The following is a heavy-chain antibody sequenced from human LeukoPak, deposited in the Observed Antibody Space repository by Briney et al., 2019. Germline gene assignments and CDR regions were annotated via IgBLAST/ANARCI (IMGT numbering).Heavy chain of an antibody. D-gene: IGHD3-10*01. Sequence: GASVKVSCKASGYTFTSYDINWVRQATGQGLEWMGWMNPNSGNTGYAQKFQGRVTMTRNTSISTAYMELSSLRSEDTAVYYCARGGYYGSGNDFGFDPWGQGTLVTVSS. J-gene: IGHJ5*02. CDR1: GYTFTSYD. V-gene: IGHV1-8*01. CDR3: ARGGYYGSGNDFGFDP. CDR2: MNPNSGNT.